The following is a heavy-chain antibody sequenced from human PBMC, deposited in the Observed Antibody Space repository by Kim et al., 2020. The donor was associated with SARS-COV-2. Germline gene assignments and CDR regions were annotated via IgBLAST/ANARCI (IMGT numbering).Heavy chain of an antibody. CDR2: ISYDGSNK. CDR1: GFTFSSYG. J-gene: IGHJ4*01. D-gene: IGHD5-12*01. CDR3: ASNPGDIVATGGFDY. Sequence: GGSLRLSCAASGFTFSSYGMHWVRQAPGKGLEWVAVISYDGSNKYYADSVKGRFTISRDNSKNTLYLQMNSLRAEDTAVYYCASNPGDIVATGGFDYWG. V-gene: IGHV3-30*03.